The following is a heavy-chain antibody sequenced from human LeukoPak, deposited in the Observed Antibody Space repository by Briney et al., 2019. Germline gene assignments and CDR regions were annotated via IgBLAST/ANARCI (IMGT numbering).Heavy chain of an antibody. Sequence: GGSLRLSYAASGFTFSNYNMNWVRQPPGKGLQWVSYISSSSNIIYYADSVKGRFTISRDNAKNSLFLQMNSLRAEDTAVYYCARDFAREFTIDYWGQGTLVTVSS. D-gene: IGHD3-10*01. J-gene: IGHJ4*02. CDR1: GFTFSNYN. CDR2: ISSSSNII. V-gene: IGHV3-48*01. CDR3: ARDFAREFTIDY.